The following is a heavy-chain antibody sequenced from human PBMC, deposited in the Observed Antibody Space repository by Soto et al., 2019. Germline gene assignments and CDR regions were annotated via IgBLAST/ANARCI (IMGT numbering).Heavy chain of an antibody. J-gene: IGHJ6*02. D-gene: IGHD3-3*01. CDR2: IIPIFGTA. CDR3: ARKHYDFWSGSSYYYYGMDV. V-gene: IGHV1-69*13. CDR1: GGTFSSYA. Sequence: SVKVSCKASGGTFSSYAISWVRQAPGQGLEWMGGIIPIFGTANYAQKFQGRVTITADESTSTAYMELSSLRSEDTAVYYCARKHYDFWSGSSYYYYGMDVWGQGTTVTVSS.